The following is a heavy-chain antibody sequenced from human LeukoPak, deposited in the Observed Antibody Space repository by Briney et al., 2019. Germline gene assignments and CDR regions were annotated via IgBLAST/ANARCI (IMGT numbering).Heavy chain of an antibody. CDR2: ISYDGSDK. V-gene: IGHV3-30*18. J-gene: IGHJ4*02. CDR1: GFTFGSSG. Sequence: GRSLRLSCAASGFTFGSSGMHWVRQAPGRGLEWVSIISYDGSDKYYADSVKGRFTISRDNSKSTLYLQMNSLKPEDTALYYCAKGPTGTSPRAEYWGQGTLVSVSS. CDR3: AKGPTGTSPRAEY. D-gene: IGHD1-1*01.